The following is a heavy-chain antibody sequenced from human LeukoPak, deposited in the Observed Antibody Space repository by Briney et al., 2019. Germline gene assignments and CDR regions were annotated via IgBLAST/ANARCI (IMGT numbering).Heavy chain of an antibody. CDR3: ARDCSGDTAGYYFDY. J-gene: IGHJ4*02. CDR2: INPSGGRT. CDR1: GYTFTSYY. V-gene: IGHV1-46*01. Sequence: GASVKVSCKASGYTFTSYYMHWVRQAPGQGLDWMGIINPSGGRTSYAQKFQGRVTMTRDTSTSTVYMELSSLRSEDTAVYYCARDCSGDTAGYYFDYWGQGTLVTVSS. D-gene: IGHD3-10*02.